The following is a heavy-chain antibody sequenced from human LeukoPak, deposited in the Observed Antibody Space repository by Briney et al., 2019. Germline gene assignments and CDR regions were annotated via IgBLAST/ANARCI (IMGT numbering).Heavy chain of an antibody. CDR2: ISDTGGTI. D-gene: IGHD3-16*02. Sequence: GGSLRLSCAASGFTFSSYEMNWVRQAPGKGLEWVSYISDTGGTIYYADSVKGRITIYGDKGKNSLYLQMKSLRAEDTAVYYCARGYRIFDYWGQGSLVTVSS. J-gene: IGHJ4*02. V-gene: IGHV3-48*03. CDR3: ARGYRIFDY. CDR1: GFTFSSYE.